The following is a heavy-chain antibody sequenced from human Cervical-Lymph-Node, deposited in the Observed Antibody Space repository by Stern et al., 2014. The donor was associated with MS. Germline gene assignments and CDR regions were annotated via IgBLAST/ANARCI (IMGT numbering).Heavy chain of an antibody. CDR2: VYYSGPP. D-gene: IGHD2-8*02. J-gene: IGHJ4*02. Sequence: QLQLQESGPGLVKPSETLSLTCAVSGDSISSYTHYWAWIRQPPGKGLEWIGSVYYSGPPYYNPPLKSRVTIPVDTSKNPFPLGLNSVTAADTAVYYCAKHACTGAACPFDLWGQGTLVTVSS. CDR3: AKHACTGAACPFDL. CDR1: GDSISSYTHY. V-gene: IGHV4-39*01.